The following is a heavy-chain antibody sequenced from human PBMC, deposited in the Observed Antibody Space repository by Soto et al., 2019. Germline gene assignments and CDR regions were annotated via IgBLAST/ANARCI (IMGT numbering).Heavy chain of an antibody. J-gene: IGHJ6*02. V-gene: IGHV3-30*18. Sequence: QVQLVESGGGVVQPGRSLRLSCAASGFTFSSYGMHWVRQAPGKGLEWVAVISYDVSNKYYADSVKGRFTISRDNSKNTLYLQMNSLRAEDTAVYYCAKDYYDSSGYGPYYFYGRDVWGQGTTVTGSS. CDR1: GFTFSSYG. CDR2: ISYDVSNK. CDR3: AKDYYDSSGYGPYYFYGRDV. D-gene: IGHD3-22*01.